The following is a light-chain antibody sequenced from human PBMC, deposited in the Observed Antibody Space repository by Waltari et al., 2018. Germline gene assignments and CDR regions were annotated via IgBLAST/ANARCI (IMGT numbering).Light chain of an antibody. Sequence: QSALTQPASVSGSPGQSITISCTGTSSDVGSYDLVSWYQQHPGRAPKLVIFEVSKRPSGVSNRFSCSKSGNTASLTISGLQAEDEADYYCCSYGGSRSVFGSGTKVTVL. CDR1: SSDVGSYDL. J-gene: IGLJ1*01. CDR3: CSYGGSRSV. CDR2: EVS. V-gene: IGLV2-23*02.